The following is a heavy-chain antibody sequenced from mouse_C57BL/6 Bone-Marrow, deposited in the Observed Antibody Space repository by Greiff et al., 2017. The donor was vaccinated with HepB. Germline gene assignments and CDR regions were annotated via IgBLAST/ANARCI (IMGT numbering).Heavy chain of an antibody. CDR1: GFTFSTSG. J-gene: IGHJ2*01. CDR3: ARDRFDYYFDY. D-gene: IGHD2-14*01. Sequence: EVNVVESGGDLVKSGGSLKLSCAASGFTFSTSGMSWVRQTPDKRLEWVATINTGGTYTYYPDSVKGRFTISRDTAKNTLFLQMSSLKSEDTAIYYCARDRFDYYFDYWGQGTTLTVSS. V-gene: IGHV5-6*01. CDR2: INTGGTYT.